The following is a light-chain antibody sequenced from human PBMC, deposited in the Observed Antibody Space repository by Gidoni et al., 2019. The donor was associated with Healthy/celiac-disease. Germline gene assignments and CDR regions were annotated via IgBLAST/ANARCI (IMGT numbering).Light chain of an antibody. CDR3: QQRSNWPPFT. CDR2: DAS. Sequence: EIVLTKSPATLSLSPGERATLSCRASQSVSSYLAWYQQKPGQAPRLLIYDASNRATGIPARFSGSGSGTDFTLTISSLEPEDFAVYYCQQRSNWPPFTFGPGTKLDIK. CDR1: QSVSSY. V-gene: IGKV3-11*01. J-gene: IGKJ3*01.